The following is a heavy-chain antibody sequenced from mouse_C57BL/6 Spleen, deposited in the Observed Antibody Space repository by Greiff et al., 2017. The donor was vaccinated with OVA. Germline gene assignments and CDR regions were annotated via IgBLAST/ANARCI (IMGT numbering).Heavy chain of an antibody. V-gene: IGHV1-54*01. CDR1: GYAFTNYL. CDR2: INPGSGGT. D-gene: IGHD2-5*01. CDR3: ARSYYSNGYFDV. J-gene: IGHJ1*03. Sequence: QVQLQQSGAELVRPGPSVKVSCKASGYAFTNYLIEWVKQRPGQGLEWIGVINPGSGGTNYNEKFKGKATLTADKSSSTAYMQLSSLTSEDSAVYFCARSYYSNGYFDVWGTGTTVTVSS.